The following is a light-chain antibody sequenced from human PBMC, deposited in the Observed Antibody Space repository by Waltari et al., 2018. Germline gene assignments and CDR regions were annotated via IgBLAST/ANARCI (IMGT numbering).Light chain of an antibody. CDR2: GAS. CDR3: QHYLRLPVT. CDR1: QRVSRA. J-gene: IGKJ1*01. V-gene: IGKV3-20*01. Sequence: ELVLTQSPATLSLSLGERATVSCRASQRVSRALAWYQQKPGPAPRLLIYGASTRATGIPDRFSGSGSGTDFSLTISRLEPDDFAVYYCQHYLRLPVTFGQGTTVE.